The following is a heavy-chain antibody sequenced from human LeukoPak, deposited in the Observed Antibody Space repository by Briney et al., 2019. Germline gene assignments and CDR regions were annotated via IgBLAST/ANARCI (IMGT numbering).Heavy chain of an antibody. Sequence: SETLSLTCAVYGGSFSGYYWSWIRQPPGKGLEWIGEINHSGSTNYNPSLKSRVTISVDTSKNQFSLKLSSVTAVDTAVYYCARVKTGYYRALLADWGQGTLVTVSS. CDR1: GGSFSGYY. D-gene: IGHD3-9*01. J-gene: IGHJ4*02. CDR2: INHSGST. V-gene: IGHV4-34*01. CDR3: ARVKTGYYRALLAD.